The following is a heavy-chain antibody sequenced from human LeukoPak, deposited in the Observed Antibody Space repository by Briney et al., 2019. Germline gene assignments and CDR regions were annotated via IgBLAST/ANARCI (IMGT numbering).Heavy chain of an antibody. V-gene: IGHV3-21*01. J-gene: IGHJ5*01. CDR1: GLPFSSYT. CDR3: ARNFES. Sequence: GGSLRLFCEASGLPFSSYTMNWVRHAPGKRLEWGTTISTTRSHLYYANSVKGRITTARDNSKDSIYLHMSGLRVEDTAVYYCARNFESWGQGTLVTVSS. CDR2: ISTTRSHL.